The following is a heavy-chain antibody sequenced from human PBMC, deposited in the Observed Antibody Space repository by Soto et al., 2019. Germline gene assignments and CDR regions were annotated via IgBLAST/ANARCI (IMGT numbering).Heavy chain of an antibody. J-gene: IGHJ5*02. V-gene: IGHV4-30-4*01. CDR3: ASFTVPGKAAAGTGLTPEVQPLFDP. Sequence: KSSETLSLTCTVSGGSISSGDYYWSWIRQPPGKGLEWIGYIYYSGSTYYNPSLKSRVTISVDTSKNQFSLKLSSVTAADTAVYYCASFTVPGKAAAGTGLTPEVQPLFDPWGQGTLVTVSS. D-gene: IGHD6-13*01. CDR2: IYYSGST. CDR1: GGSISSGDYY.